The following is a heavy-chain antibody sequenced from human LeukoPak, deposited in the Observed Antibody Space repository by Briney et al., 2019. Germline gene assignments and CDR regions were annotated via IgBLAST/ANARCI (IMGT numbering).Heavy chain of an antibody. CDR2: ISSSGGST. D-gene: IGHD3-10*01. V-gene: IGHV3-23*01. CDR3: AKDLITMVRGSPMDV. CDR1: GFTFNSYA. Sequence: GGSLRLSCAASGFTFNSYAMSWVRQAPGKGLEWVSAISSSGGSTYYAASVKGRFSISRDNSKSTLFLQMSSLRAEDTAVYYCAKDLITMVRGSPMDVWGQGTTVTVSS. J-gene: IGHJ6*02.